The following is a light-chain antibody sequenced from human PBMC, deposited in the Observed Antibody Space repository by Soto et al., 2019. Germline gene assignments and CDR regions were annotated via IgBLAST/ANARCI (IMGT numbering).Light chain of an antibody. Sequence: EIVLTQSPGTLSLSPGERATLSCRASQSVSSSYLAWYQQKPGQAPRLLIYGASSRATGIPDRFSGSGSGTDFTLTSSRLEPEDFAVYYCQQYGSSPLFTFGGGTKVEIK. V-gene: IGKV3-20*01. CDR1: QSVSSSY. J-gene: IGKJ4*01. CDR3: QQYGSSPLFT. CDR2: GAS.